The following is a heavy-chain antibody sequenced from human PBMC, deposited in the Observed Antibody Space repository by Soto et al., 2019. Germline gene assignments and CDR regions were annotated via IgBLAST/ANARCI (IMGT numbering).Heavy chain of an antibody. V-gene: IGHV1-46*01. CDR2: INPSGGST. Sequence: ASVKVSCKASGYTFTSYYMHWVRQAPGQGLEWMGIINPSGGSTSYAQKFQGRVTMTRDTSTSTVYMELSSLRSEDTAVYYCARARTGTTEFGSRLFDYWGQGTLVTVSS. J-gene: IGHJ4*02. CDR1: GYTFTSYY. CDR3: ARARTGTTEFGSRLFDY. D-gene: IGHD1-7*01.